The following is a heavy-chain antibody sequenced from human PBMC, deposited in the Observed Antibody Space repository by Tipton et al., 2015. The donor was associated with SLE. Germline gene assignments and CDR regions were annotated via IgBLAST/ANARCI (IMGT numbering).Heavy chain of an antibody. V-gene: IGHV3-23*01. CDR1: GFTFSSYT. D-gene: IGHD3-16*01. Sequence: SLRLSCAASGFTFSSYTMTWVRQAPGKGLEWVSSITGGSDGTTYADSVKGRSTISRDNSQNTLYLQMNSLRAEDTAVYYCALPRDSIGAYKPFNHWGQGTLVTVSS. CDR3: ALPRDSIGAYKPFNH. J-gene: IGHJ4*02. CDR2: ITGGSDGT.